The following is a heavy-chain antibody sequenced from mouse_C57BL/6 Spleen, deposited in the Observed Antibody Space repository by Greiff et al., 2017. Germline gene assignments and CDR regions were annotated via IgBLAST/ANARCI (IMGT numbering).Heavy chain of an antibody. V-gene: IGHV6-3*01. CDR1: GFTFSNYW. CDR3: TIYYDYDGFAY. J-gene: IGHJ3*01. Sequence: DVKLVESGGGLVQPGGSMKLSCVASGFTFSNYWMNWVRQSPEKGLEWVAQIRLKSDNYATHYAESVKGWFTISRDDSKSSVYLQMNNLRAEDTGIYYCTIYYDYDGFAYWGQGTLVTVSA. CDR2: IRLKSDNYAT. D-gene: IGHD2-4*01.